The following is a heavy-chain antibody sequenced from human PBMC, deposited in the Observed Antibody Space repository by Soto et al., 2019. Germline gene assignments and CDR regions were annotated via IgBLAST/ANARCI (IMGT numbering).Heavy chain of an antibody. D-gene: IGHD3-9*01. CDR2: IWYDGSNK. J-gene: IGHJ4*02. CDR1: GFTFSSYG. Sequence: GGSLRLSCAASGFTFSSYGMHWVRQAPGKGLEWVAVIWYDGSNKYYADSVKGRFTISRDNSKNTLYLQMNSPRAEDTAVYYCARHQYDNLTGYYSTPLDYWGQGTLVTVSS. V-gene: IGHV3-33*01. CDR3: ARHQYDNLTGYYSTPLDY.